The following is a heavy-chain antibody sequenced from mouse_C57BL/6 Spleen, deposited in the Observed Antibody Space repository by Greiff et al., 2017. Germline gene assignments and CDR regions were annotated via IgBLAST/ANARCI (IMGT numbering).Heavy chain of an antibody. J-gene: IGHJ2*01. CDR3: TETGVYYFDY. V-gene: IGHV6-3*01. CDR1: GFTFSNYW. Sequence: EVKVEESGGGLVQPGGSMKLSCVASGFTFSNYWMNWVRQSPEKGLEWVAQIRLKSDNYATHYAESVKGRFTVSRDDSKSSVYLQMNNLRAEDTGIYYCTETGVYYFDYWGQGTTLTVSS. CDR2: IRLKSDNYAT.